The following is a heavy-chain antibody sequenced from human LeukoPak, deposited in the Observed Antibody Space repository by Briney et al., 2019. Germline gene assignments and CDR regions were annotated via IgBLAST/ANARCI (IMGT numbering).Heavy chain of an antibody. D-gene: IGHD2-15*01. Sequence: SETMSLTCTVSGGSISSYYWSWVRQPPGKGLEWIGSIYTSGSTTYNPSLKSRFTISLATSKNQFSLKLRSLTVTDTAVYYCARGSGSRGKIDYWGQGTLVTVSS. CDR2: IYTSGST. CDR3: ARGSGSRGKIDY. V-gene: IGHV4-4*08. CDR1: GGSISSYY. J-gene: IGHJ4*02.